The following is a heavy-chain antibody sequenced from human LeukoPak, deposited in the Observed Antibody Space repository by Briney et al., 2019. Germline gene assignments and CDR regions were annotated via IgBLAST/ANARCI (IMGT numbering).Heavy chain of an antibody. D-gene: IGHD3-3*01. CDR3: AREYAIFGVVFSYYYYMDV. CDR1: GGSISSNDYY. J-gene: IGHJ6*03. Sequence: SETLSLTCTVSGGSISSNDYYWDWIRQPPGMGLEYIGSIYYSGSTYYNPSLKSRVTISVDTSKNQFSLKLNSVTAADTAVYYCAREYAIFGVVFSYYYYMDVWGKGTTVTVSS. CDR2: IYYSGST. V-gene: IGHV4-39*07.